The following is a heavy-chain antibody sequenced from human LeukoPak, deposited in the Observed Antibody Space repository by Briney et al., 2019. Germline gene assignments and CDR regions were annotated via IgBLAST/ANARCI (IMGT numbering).Heavy chain of an antibody. J-gene: IGHJ4*02. CDR2: ITSRSTTK. Sequence: GGSLRLSCAASGFTFSSYSMNWVRQAPGKGLEWVSYITSRSTTKYYADSVKGRFTISRDDAKDSLYLQMNSLRAEDTAVYYCARDLRYSFNYWGQGTLVTVSS. D-gene: IGHD3-9*01. V-gene: IGHV3-48*01. CDR1: GFTFSSYS. CDR3: ARDLRYSFNY.